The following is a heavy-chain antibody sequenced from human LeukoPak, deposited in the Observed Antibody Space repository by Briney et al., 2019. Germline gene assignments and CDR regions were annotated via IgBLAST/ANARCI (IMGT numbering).Heavy chain of an antibody. CDR2: ISYDGSNK. Sequence: GGSLRLSCAASGFTFSSYAMHWVRQAPGKGLEWVAVISYDGSNKYYADSVKGRFTISRDNSKNTLYLQMNSLRAEDTAVYYCANALSDYYDSSGYPHPFDYWGQGTLVTVSS. CDR3: ANALSDYYDSSGYPHPFDY. CDR1: GFTFSSYA. D-gene: IGHD3-22*01. J-gene: IGHJ4*02. V-gene: IGHV3-30*12.